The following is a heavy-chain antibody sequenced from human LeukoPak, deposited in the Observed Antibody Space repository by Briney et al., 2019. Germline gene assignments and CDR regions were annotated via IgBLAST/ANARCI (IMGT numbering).Heavy chain of an antibody. D-gene: IGHD3-16*02. CDR3: ARETLRDTSFDY. J-gene: IGHJ4*02. V-gene: IGHV3-53*05. CDR1: GFTVSSNY. Sequence: GGSLRLSCAASGFTVSSNYMSWVRQAPGKGLEWVSVIYSGGSTYYADSVKGRFTISRDNSKNTLYLQMNSLRAEDTAVYYCARETLRDTSFDYWGQGTLVTVSS. CDR2: IYSGGST.